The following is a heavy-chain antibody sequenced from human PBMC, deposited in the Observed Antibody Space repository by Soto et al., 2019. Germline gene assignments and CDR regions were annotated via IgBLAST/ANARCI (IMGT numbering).Heavy chain of an antibody. CDR3: ARSASPDYYGSGSYPDY. CDR1: GFTFSSYS. D-gene: IGHD3-10*01. V-gene: IGHV3-48*02. J-gene: IGHJ4*02. Sequence: GGSLRLSWAASGFTFSSYSMNWVRQAPGKGLEWVSYVSSSSSTIYYADSLKGRFTLARDNAKNSLYLQMNSLRDEDTAVYSCARSASPDYYGSGSYPDYWGQGTLVTVSS. CDR2: VSSSSSTI.